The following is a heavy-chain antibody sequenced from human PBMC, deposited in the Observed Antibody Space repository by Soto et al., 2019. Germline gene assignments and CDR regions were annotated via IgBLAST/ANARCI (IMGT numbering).Heavy chain of an antibody. Sequence: PGGSLRLSCAASGFTFSGSAMHWVRQASGKGLEWVGRIRSKANSYATAYAASVKGRFTISRDDSKNTAYLQMNSLKTEDTAVYYCTNRGGYAAAFDIWGQGTMVNVSS. V-gene: IGHV3-73*01. CDR1: GFTFSGSA. J-gene: IGHJ3*02. D-gene: IGHD3-16*01. CDR3: TNRGGYAAAFDI. CDR2: IRSKANSYAT.